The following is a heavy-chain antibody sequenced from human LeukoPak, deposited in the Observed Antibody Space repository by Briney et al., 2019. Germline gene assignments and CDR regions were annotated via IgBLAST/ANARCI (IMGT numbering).Heavy chain of an antibody. J-gene: IGHJ4*02. V-gene: IGHV1-24*01. Sequence: GAAVKVSCKVSGYTLTELSMHWVRQAPGKGLEWMGGFDIEDGETNYAQKFQGRVTMTEDTTTDTAYMDLSSLRSEDTAVYYCATPRRRSYTPYFDYWGQGTLVTVS. D-gene: IGHD1-26*01. CDR3: ATPRRRSYTPYFDY. CDR1: GYTLTELS. CDR2: FDIEDGET.